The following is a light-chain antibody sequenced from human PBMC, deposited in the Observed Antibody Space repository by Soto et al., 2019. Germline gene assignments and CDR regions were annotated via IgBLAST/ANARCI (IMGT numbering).Light chain of an antibody. J-gene: IGKJ4*01. Sequence: EIVMTQSPPTLSVSPGARATLSCMPSQSVSSDLAWYQQEPGQAPRLLIYRASNGATGIPARFSGSGSGTEFTLTISRLQPEDFALYFCQQYASSPVTFGGGTKV. CDR1: QSVSSD. CDR3: QQYASSPVT. CDR2: RAS. V-gene: IGKV3-15*01.